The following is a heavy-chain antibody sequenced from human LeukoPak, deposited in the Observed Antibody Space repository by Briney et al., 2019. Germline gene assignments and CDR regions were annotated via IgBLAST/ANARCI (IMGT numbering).Heavy chain of an antibody. D-gene: IGHD3-10*01. CDR1: GYTFTSYG. V-gene: IGHV1-18*01. CDR3: ARGYYYGLGSYYFVWFDP. CDR2: FSAYNGNT. J-gene: IGHJ5*02. Sequence: ASVKVSCKASGYTFTSYGISWVRQTPGQGLEWMGWFSAYNGNTNYAQKLQGRVTMTTDTSTSTAYMELRSLRSDDTAVYYCARGYYYGLGSYYFVWFDPWGQGTLVTVSS.